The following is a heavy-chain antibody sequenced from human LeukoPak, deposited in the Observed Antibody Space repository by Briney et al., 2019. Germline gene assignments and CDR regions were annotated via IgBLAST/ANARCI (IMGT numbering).Heavy chain of an antibody. D-gene: IGHD6-6*01. J-gene: IGHJ6*03. Sequence: ASVKVSCKASGYTFTTYGFSWVRQAPGQGLEWMGWISAYNGNTNYAQKLQGRVTMTTDKSTRIAYMELRSRRSEDTAVYYCAILGEGRPGYYYYMDVWGKGTTVTVSS. V-gene: IGHV1-18*01. CDR2: ISAYNGNT. CDR3: AILGEGRPGYYYYMDV. CDR1: GYTFTTYG.